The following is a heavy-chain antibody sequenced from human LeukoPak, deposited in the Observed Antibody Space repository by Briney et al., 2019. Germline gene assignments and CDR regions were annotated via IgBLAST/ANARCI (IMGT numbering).Heavy chain of an antibody. CDR2: IYHSGST. V-gene: IGHV4-4*02. CDR3: ALAAPRPYYYGMDV. CDR1: GGSISSSNW. D-gene: IGHD6-6*01. Sequence: SETLSLTCAVFGGSISSSNWWSWVRQPPGKGLEWIGEIYHSGSTNYNPSLKSRVTISVDKSKNQFSLKLSPVTAADTAVYYCALAAPRPYYYGMDVWGQGTTVTVSS. J-gene: IGHJ6*02.